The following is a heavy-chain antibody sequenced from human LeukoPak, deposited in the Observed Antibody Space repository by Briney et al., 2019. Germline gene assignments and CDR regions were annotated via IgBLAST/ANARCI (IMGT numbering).Heavy chain of an antibody. CDR1: GFTFSSYA. CDR2: ISGGGSTT. V-gene: IGHV3-23*01. Sequence: PGGSLRLSCAASGFTFSSYAMSWVRQAPGRGLEWVSAISGGGSTTYYADSVKGRFTISRDNSKNTLYLQMNSLRAEDTAVYYCAKGYSSSSRFDYWGQGTLATVSS. D-gene: IGHD6-6*01. J-gene: IGHJ4*02. CDR3: AKGYSSSSRFDY.